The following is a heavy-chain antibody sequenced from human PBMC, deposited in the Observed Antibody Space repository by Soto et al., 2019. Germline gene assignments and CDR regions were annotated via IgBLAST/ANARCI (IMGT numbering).Heavy chain of an antibody. J-gene: IGHJ4*02. V-gene: IGHV3-73*01. CDR2: IRDRAYSYAT. CDR3: TRLISAAHDY. Sequence: EVLLVESGGGMVQPGGSLKLSCAASGFVFKDSSIHWVRQASGKGLEWVGRIRDRAYSYATAYAESVKGRFPISRDDSNNTAYLQMSGLKTEDTAIYYCTRLISAAHDYWGQGTLVTVSS. D-gene: IGHD3-10*01. CDR1: GFVFKDSS.